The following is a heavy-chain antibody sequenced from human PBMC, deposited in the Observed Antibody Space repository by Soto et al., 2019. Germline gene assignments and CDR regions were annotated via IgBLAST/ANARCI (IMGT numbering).Heavy chain of an antibody. J-gene: IGHJ4*02. V-gene: IGHV3-23*01. CDR3: ARGSRDSYPGSRIFDF. CDR2: GTDTGGDA. D-gene: IGHD3-10*01. CDR1: GSTFRSRA. Sequence: PGGSLRLSCVASGSTFRSRAMSWVCQAPREGLEWVAVGTDTGGDAKYADSVMGRFTISTDNSKNTLYLQRNSLRVEYSAVDYFARGSRDSYPGSRIFDFWGRGTLVTVSS.